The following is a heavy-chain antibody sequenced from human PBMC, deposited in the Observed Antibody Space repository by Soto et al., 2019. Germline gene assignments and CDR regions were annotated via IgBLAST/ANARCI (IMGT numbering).Heavy chain of an antibody. CDR3: VRDRTATVPTSIDY. CDR2: ISSIGVAT. J-gene: IGHJ4*01. CDR1: GFTFSIHE. Sequence: EVQLVESGGGLVQPGGSLRLSCAASGFTFSIHEMNWVRQAPGKGLEWVSYISSIGVATYYADSVKGRFTISRDNAKNSLYLQMNSLRAEDTAVYYCVRDRTATVPTSIDYWGHGTLVTVSS. D-gene: IGHD4-4*01. V-gene: IGHV3-48*03.